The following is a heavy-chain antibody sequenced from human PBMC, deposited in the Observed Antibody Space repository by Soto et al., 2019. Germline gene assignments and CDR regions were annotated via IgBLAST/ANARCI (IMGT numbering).Heavy chain of an antibody. CDR1: GGSISSGGYY. CDR2: IYYSGST. V-gene: IGHV4-31*03. J-gene: IGHJ6*02. D-gene: IGHD2-15*01. CDR3: ARDRSVVVVAATEPRRYYGMYG. Sequence: PSETLSLTCTVSGGSISSGGYYWSWIRQHPGKGPEWIGYIYYSGSTYYNPSLKSRVTISVDTSKNQFSLKLSSVTAADTAVYYCARDRSVVVVAATEPRRYYGMYGWGQGTTVTVSS.